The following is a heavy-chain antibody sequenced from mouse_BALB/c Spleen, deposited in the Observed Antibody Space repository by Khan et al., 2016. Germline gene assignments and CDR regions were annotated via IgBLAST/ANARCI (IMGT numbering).Heavy chain of an antibody. CDR3: ARWGYDYAWFAY. J-gene: IGHJ3*01. D-gene: IGHD2-4*01. V-gene: IGHV9-3*02. Sequence: QIQLVQSGPELKKPGETVKISCKASGYSFTNYGMNWVKQAPGKGLKWMGWIDTNTGEPTYAEEFKGQFAFTLDTSAITAYLQINNLKNDDTATYFCARWGYDYAWFAYWGQGTLVTVSA. CDR2: IDTNTGEP. CDR1: GYSFTNYG.